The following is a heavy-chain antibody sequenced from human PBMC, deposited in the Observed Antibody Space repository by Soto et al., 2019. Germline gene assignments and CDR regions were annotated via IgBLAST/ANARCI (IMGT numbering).Heavy chain of an antibody. CDR1: GFAFNNYG. D-gene: IGHD2-2*01. CDR2: ISKSDYA. CDR3: AREDSIIIPAVSDF. Sequence: GGSLRLSCTVSGFAFNNYGINWVRQTPGKGLEWVSSISKSDYAYYSDSVKGRFAISRDNAKSSVSLQMNTLRVEDTAVYYCAREDSIIIPAVSDFWGQGTLVTVSS. J-gene: IGHJ4*02. V-gene: IGHV3-21*01.